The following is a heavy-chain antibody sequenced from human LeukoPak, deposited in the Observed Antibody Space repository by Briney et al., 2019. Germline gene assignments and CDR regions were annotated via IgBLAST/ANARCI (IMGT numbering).Heavy chain of an antibody. Sequence: GGSLRLSCAASGFTFSGSAMHWVRQASGKGLEWVGRIRSKANSYATAYAASVKGRFTISRDDSKNTAYLQMNSLKTEDTAVYYCTRSIAARPAADYWGQGTLVTVSS. J-gene: IGHJ4*02. V-gene: IGHV3-73*01. D-gene: IGHD6-6*01. CDR2: IRSKANSYAT. CDR3: TRSIAARPAADY. CDR1: GFTFSGSA.